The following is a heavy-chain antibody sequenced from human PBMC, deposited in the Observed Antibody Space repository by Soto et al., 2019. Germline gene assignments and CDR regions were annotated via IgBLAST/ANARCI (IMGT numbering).Heavy chain of an antibody. V-gene: IGHV5-51*01. CDR3: ARQYYQSSGFYPVD. D-gene: IGHD3-22*01. CDR2: IYPGASDT. CDR1: GYSFTIYW. Sequence: EVQLVQSGAEVRKPGESLKISCEASGYSFTIYWIGWVRQMPGKGLEWMGVIYPGASDTRYSPSFQGQVTISVDKSINTAYLQWSSLRASDTAMYYCARQYYQSSGFYPVDWGQGTLVAVSS. J-gene: IGHJ4*02.